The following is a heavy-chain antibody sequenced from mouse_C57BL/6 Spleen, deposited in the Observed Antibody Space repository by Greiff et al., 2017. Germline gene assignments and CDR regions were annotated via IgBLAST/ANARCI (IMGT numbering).Heavy chain of an antibody. CDR3: SSGLKYFDG. CDR1: GFTIKDDY. Sequence: VQLQQSGAELVRPGASVKLSCTASGFTIKDDYMHWVQQRPEQGLEWIGWIDTENGDTEYACKFQGKTTITADTSSNTAYLQLSRLTAEDTAVYYCSSGLKYFDGWGTGTTGTVSS. CDR2: IDTENGDT. J-gene: IGHJ1*03. D-gene: IGHD1-1*02. V-gene: IGHV14-4*01.